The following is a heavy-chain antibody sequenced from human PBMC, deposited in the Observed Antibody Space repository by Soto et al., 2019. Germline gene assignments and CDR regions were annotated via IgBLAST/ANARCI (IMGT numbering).Heavy chain of an antibody. CDR2: IYSGGST. CDR1: GFTVSSNY. CDR3: ARDGRYCSGGSCYYFDY. D-gene: IGHD2-15*01. Sequence: GGSLRLSCAASGFTVSSNYMSWVRQAPGKGLEWVSVIYSGGSTYYADSVKGRFTISRDNSKNTLYLQMNSLRAEDTAVYYCARDGRYCSGGSCYYFDYWGQGTLVTVSS. V-gene: IGHV3-66*01. J-gene: IGHJ4*02.